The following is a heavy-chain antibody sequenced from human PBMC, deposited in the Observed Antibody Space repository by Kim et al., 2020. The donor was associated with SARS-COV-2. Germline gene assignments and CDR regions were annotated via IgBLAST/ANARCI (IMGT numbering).Heavy chain of an antibody. CDR2: MNPNSGNT. Sequence: ASVKVSCKASGYTFTSYDINWVRQATGQGLEWMGWMNPNSGNTGYAQKFQGRVTMTRNTSISTAYMELSSLRSEDTAVYYCARVLVRVRNYYYGMDVWGQGTTVTVSS. CDR3: ARVLVRVRNYYYGMDV. D-gene: IGHD2-2*01. J-gene: IGHJ6*02. CDR1: GYTFTSYD. V-gene: IGHV1-8*01.